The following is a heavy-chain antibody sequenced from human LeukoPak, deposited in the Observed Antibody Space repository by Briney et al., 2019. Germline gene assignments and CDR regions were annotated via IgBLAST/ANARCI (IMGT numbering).Heavy chain of an antibody. Sequence: GGSLRLSCAASAFSLNAYNMNWVRQAPGKGLEWVSSISYTGTYIYYADSVKGRFTISRDNAKNSLFLQMNSLRAEDTAVYYCAKDILAAGLFFDYWGQGVLVTVSS. V-gene: IGHV3-21*04. CDR1: AFSLNAYN. CDR3: AKDILAAGLFFDY. J-gene: IGHJ4*02. CDR2: ISYTGTYI. D-gene: IGHD6-13*01.